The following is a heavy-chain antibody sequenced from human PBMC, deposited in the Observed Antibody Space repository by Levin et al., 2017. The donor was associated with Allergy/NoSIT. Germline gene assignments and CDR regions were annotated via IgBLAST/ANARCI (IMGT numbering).Heavy chain of an antibody. D-gene: IGHD3-3*01. CDR1: GVTFSSYS. V-gene: IGHV3-48*02. CDR2: IISSSSTI. CDR3: ARDRGPYYEFWGGYYQGPDPGPKSDP. Sequence: SCEASGVTFSSYSMNWVRQAPGKGLEWVSCIISSSSTIYYADSVKGRVTISRDNAKNSLYLQMNSLRDEDTAVYYCARDRGPYYEFWGGYYQGPDPGPKSDPWGQGTLVTVSS. J-gene: IGHJ5*02.